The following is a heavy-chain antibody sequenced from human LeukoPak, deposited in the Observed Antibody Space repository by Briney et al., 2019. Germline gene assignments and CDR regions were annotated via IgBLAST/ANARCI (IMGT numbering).Heavy chain of an antibody. CDR2: ISSSGNTI. D-gene: IGHD1-14*01. CDR1: GFTFSDYY. J-gene: IGHJ4*02. Sequence: PGGSLRLSCAASGFTFSDYYMSWIRQAPGKGLEWVSYISSSGNTIYYADSVKGRFTISRDNAKNSLYLQMNSLRAEDTAVYYCARVASITDIAHFDYWGQGTLVTVSS. CDR3: ARVASITDIAHFDY. V-gene: IGHV3-11*04.